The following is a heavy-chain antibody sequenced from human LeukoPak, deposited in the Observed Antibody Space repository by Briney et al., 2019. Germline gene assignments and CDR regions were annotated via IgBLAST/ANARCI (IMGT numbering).Heavy chain of an antibody. Sequence: PGGSLRLSCAASGFTFSSYDMHWVRQATGKGLEWVSAIGTAGDTYYPGSVKGRFTISRENAKNSLYLQMNSLRAGDTAVYYCARELGVGVIGDAFDIWGQGTVVTVSS. D-gene: IGHD3-22*01. CDR3: ARELGVGVIGDAFDI. V-gene: IGHV3-13*01. CDR1: GFTFSSYD. CDR2: IGTAGDT. J-gene: IGHJ3*02.